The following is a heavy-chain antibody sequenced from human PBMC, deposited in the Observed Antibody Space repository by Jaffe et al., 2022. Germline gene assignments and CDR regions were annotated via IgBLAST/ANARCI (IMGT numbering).Heavy chain of an antibody. CDR2: ISSNGGST. CDR3: ARGGLRYFDWLYRGDAFDI. V-gene: IGHV3-64*01. J-gene: IGHJ3*02. CDR1: GFTFSSYA. Sequence: EVQLVESGGGLVQPGGSLRLSCAASGFTFSSYAMHWVRQAPGKGLEYVSAISSNGGSTYYANSVKGRFTISRDNSKNTLYLQMGSLRAEDMAVYYCARGGLRYFDWLYRGDAFDIWGQGTMVTVSS. D-gene: IGHD3-9*01.